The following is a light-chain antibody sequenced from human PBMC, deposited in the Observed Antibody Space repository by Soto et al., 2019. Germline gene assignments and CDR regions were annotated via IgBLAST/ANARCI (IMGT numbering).Light chain of an antibody. CDR3: QQYGRSPFT. J-gene: IGKJ3*01. V-gene: IGKV3-20*01. CDR1: QSVSSSY. Sequence: EIVLTQSPGTLSLSPGERATLSCRASQSVSSSYLAWYQQKPGQAPRLLIYGASSRATGIPGRFSGSGSGTDFTLTISRLEPEDFALYYCQQYGRSPFTFGRGTKVDIK. CDR2: GAS.